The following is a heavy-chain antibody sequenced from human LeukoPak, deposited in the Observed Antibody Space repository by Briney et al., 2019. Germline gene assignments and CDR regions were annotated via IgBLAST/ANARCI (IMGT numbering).Heavy chain of an antibody. Sequence: GGSLRLSCAASGFTFSSYSMNWVRQAPGKGLEWVSSISSSSSYIYYADSVKGRFTISRDNAKNSLYLQMNSLRAEDTVVYYCARGGYSYGYDWFDPWGQGTLVTVSS. CDR3: ARGGYSYGYDWFDP. CDR2: ISSSSSYI. D-gene: IGHD5-18*01. J-gene: IGHJ5*02. V-gene: IGHV3-21*01. CDR1: GFTFSSYS.